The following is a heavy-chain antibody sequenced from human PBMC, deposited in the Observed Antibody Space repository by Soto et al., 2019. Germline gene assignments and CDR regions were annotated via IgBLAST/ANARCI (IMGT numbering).Heavy chain of an antibody. J-gene: IGHJ4*02. Sequence: ASVKVSCKASGYTYTSYYMHWVRQEHEQGLEWMGIINPSGGSTSYAQKFQGRVTMTRDTSTSTVYMDLSSLTSEDTAVYYCARKDCGGDCYPYYFDYWGQGTLVTVSS. CDR3: ARKDCGGDCYPYYFDY. V-gene: IGHV1-46*01. CDR1: GYTYTSYY. D-gene: IGHD2-21*02. CDR2: INPSGGST.